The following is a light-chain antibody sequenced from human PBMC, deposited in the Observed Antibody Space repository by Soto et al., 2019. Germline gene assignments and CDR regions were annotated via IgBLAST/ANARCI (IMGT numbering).Light chain of an antibody. CDR2: KAS. CDR1: QSISSW. V-gene: IGKV1-5*03. CDR3: QKYNSAPLT. Sequence: DIQMTQSPSTLSASVGDRVTITCRASQSISSWLAWYQQKPGKAPKGLIYKASTLESGAPSRFSGSGSGTDFTLTISSLQPEDVATYYCQKYNSAPLTFGGGTKVDIK. J-gene: IGKJ4*01.